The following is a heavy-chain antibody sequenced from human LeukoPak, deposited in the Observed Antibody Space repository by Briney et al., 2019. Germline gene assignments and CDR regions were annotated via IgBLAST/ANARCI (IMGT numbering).Heavy chain of an antibody. CDR2: ISAYNGNT. Sequence: GASVKVSCKASGYTFTNYGFTWVRQAPGQGREWMGWISAYNGNTNSAQRFQDRVTMTTDTSTNTAYMELRSLRSDDTAVYYCARAQTYTVTAPWDYWGHGTLVTVSS. CDR3: ARAQTYTVTAPWDY. CDR1: GYTFTNYG. V-gene: IGHV1-18*01. J-gene: IGHJ4*01. D-gene: IGHD4-17*01.